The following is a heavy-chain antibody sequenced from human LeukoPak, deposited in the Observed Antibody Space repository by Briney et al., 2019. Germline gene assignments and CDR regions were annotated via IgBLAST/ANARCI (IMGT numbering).Heavy chain of an antibody. V-gene: IGHV4-39*01. Sequence: KPSETLSLTCTVSGGSISSSSYYWGWIRQPPGKGLEWIGSIYYSGSTYYNPSLKSRVTISVDTSKNQFSLKLSSVTAADTAVYYCARSYSTNGVCSALSRGLGPYYFDYWGQGTLVTVSS. D-gene: IGHD2-8*01. CDR3: ARSYSTNGVCSALSRGLGPYYFDY. CDR2: IYYSGST. CDR1: GGSISSSSYY. J-gene: IGHJ4*02.